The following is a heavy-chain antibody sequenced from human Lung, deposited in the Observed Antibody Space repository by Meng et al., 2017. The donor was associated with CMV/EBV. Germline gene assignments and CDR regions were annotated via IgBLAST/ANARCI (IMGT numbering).Heavy chain of an antibody. CDR1: GFSAGDSF. D-gene: IGHD2-15*01. J-gene: IGHJ4*03. Sequence: GGSLRLXXTVSGFSAGDSFMTWVRQAPGKGLEWVGFIRSKNSGGTTEYAASVKGRFTISRDESNSVAYLQMNSLRIEDTAVYYCTRCGINCYLDYWGQGMLVTVSS. CDR2: IRSKNSGGTT. CDR3: TRCGINCYLDY. V-gene: IGHV3-49*04.